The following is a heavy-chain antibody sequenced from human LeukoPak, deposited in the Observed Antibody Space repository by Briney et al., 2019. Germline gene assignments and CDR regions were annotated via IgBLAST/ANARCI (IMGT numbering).Heavy chain of an antibody. Sequence: SETLSLTCTVSGGSIRGYYWSWIRQPPGKGLEWIGYIYYSGSTNYNPSLKSRVTISVDTSKNQFSLKLSSVTAADTAVYYCARAYGGNSVYYFDYWGQGTLVTVSS. J-gene: IGHJ4*02. CDR3: ARAYGGNSVYYFDY. D-gene: IGHD4-23*01. CDR2: IYYSGST. V-gene: IGHV4-59*08. CDR1: GGSIRGYY.